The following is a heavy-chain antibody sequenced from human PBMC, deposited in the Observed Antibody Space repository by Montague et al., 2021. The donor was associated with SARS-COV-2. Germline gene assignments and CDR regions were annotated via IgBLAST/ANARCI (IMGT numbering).Heavy chain of an antibody. D-gene: IGHD3-22*01. J-gene: IGHJ4*02. CDR3: ARSTHYYDSSGYFDY. CDR2: ISSSSSYI. CDR1: GFTFSSYS. Sequence: SLRLSCPASGFTFSSYSMNWVRQAPGKGLEWVSSISSSSSYIYYADSVKGRFTISRDNAKNSLYLQMNSLRAEDTAVYYCARSTHYYDSSGYFDYWGQGTLVTVSS. V-gene: IGHV3-21*01.